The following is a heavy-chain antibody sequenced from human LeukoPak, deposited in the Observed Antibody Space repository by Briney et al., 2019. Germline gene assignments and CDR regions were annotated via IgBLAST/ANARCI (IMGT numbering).Heavy chain of an antibody. Sequence: GGSLRLSCAASGFTFSTYAMSWVRQAPGKGLEWVSGISGSGATFYADSVMGRFTISRDNSRDTLYLQMNSLRPEDTAVYFCAREESLVLVNTRDALDIWGQGTMVTVSS. CDR2: ISGSGAT. CDR3: AREESLVLVNTRDALDI. J-gene: IGHJ3*02. V-gene: IGHV3-23*01. D-gene: IGHD2-21*01. CDR1: GFTFSTYA.